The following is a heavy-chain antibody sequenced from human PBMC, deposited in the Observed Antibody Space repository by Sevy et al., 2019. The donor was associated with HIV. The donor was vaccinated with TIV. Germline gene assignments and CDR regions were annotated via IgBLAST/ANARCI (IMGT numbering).Heavy chain of an antibody. J-gene: IGHJ6*02. CDR2: LWYDGSNK. CDR3: ARDYGEMATIWGMYV. D-gene: IGHD5-12*01. Sequence: GGSLRLSCAASGFTFSSYGMHWVRQAPGKGLEWVAVLWYDGSNKYYADSVKGRFTISRDNSKNTLYLQMNSLRAEDTAVYYCARDYGEMATIWGMYVWGQGTTVTVSS. CDR1: GFTFSSYG. V-gene: IGHV3-33*01.